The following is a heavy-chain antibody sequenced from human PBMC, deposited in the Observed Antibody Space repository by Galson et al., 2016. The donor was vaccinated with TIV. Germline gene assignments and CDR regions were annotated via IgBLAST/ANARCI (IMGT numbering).Heavy chain of an antibody. CDR1: GFTFSSYK. D-gene: IGHD3-16*01. CDR3: ARDGARVGAHDAFDI. J-gene: IGHJ3*02. Sequence: SLRLSCAASGFTFSSYKMNWVRQAPGKGLEWVSSISSRRSYTHYADSVKGRVTISRYNANNALYLQMNSLRAEDTAVYYCARDGARVGAHDAFDIWGQGTMVTVSS. V-gene: IGHV3-21*01. CDR2: ISSRRSYT.